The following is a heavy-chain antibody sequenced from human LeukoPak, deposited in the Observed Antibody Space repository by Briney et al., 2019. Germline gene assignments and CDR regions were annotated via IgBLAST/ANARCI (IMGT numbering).Heavy chain of an antibody. V-gene: IGHV3-23*01. CDR3: AKDLVLMVYAKPNYGMDV. CDR2: VSGSGGST. CDR1: GFTFSSYA. Sequence: GGSLRLSCAASGFTFSSYAMSWVRQAPGRGLEWVSAVSGSGGSTYYADSVKGRFTISRDNSKNTLYLQMNSLRAEDTAVYYCAKDLVLMVYAKPNYGMDVWGLGTTVTVSS. J-gene: IGHJ6*02. D-gene: IGHD2-8*01.